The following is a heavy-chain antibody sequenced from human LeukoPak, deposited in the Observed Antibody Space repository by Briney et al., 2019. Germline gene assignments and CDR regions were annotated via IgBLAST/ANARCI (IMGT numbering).Heavy chain of an antibody. Sequence: GGSLRLSCAASGFRFSDYRIHWLRQAPGKGLEWVAFIRFDATIKYYTDSVKGRFTISRDNSKNTVYFQMNSLRPEDTAVYYCARADYYFFMDVWGKGTTVTVSS. CDR2: IRFDATIK. V-gene: IGHV3-30*02. J-gene: IGHJ6*03. D-gene: IGHD6-19*01. CDR1: GFRFSDYR. CDR3: ARADYYFFMDV.